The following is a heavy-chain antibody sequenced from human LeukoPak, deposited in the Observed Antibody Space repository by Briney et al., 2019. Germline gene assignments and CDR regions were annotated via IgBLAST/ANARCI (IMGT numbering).Heavy chain of an antibody. CDR2: ISGSGGST. CDR3: AKDVARSRGVKALDY. Sequence: GGSLRLSCAASGFTFSSYEMNWVRQAPGKGLEWVSAISGSGGSTYYADSVKGRFTISRDNSKNTLYLQMNSLRAEDTAVYYCAKDVARSRGVKALDYWGQGTLVTVSS. V-gene: IGHV3-23*01. CDR1: GFTFSSYE. J-gene: IGHJ4*02. D-gene: IGHD3-10*01.